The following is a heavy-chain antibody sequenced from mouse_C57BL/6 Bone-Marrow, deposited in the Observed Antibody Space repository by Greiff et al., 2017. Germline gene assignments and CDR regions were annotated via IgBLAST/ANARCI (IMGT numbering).Heavy chain of an antibody. CDR1: GYTFTSYW. J-gene: IGHJ3*01. Sequence: QVQLQQPGAELVKPGASVKLSCKASGYTFTSYWMHWVKQRPGQGLEWIGMIHPNSGSTNYNEKFKSKATLTVDKSSSTAYMQFSSLTSEDSAVYYCARFGRRGTFAYWGQGTLVTVSA. CDR2: IHPNSGST. V-gene: IGHV1-64*01. CDR3: ARFGRRGTFAY. D-gene: IGHD2-12*01.